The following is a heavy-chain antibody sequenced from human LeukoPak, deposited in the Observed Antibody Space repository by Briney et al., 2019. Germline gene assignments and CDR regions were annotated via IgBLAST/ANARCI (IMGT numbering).Heavy chain of an antibody. V-gene: IGHV4-31*03. Sequence: TLSLTCTVSGGSISSGGYYWSWIRPHPGKGLEWIGYIYYSGSTYYNPSLKSRVTISVDTSKNQFSLKLSSVAAADTAVHYCASSIPGLPFDSWGQGTLVTVST. J-gene: IGHJ4*02. D-gene: IGHD2-21*01. CDR1: GGSISSGGYY. CDR2: IYYSGST. CDR3: ASSIPGLPFDS.